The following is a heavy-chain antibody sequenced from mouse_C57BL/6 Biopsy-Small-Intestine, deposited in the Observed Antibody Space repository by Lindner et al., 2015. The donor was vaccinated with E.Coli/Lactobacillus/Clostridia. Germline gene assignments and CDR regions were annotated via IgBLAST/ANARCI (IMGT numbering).Heavy chain of an antibody. J-gene: IGHJ4*01. CDR1: GFTFTSYD. CDR2: MNPSSGNR. V-gene: IGHV1-66*01. Sequence: SVKVSCKASGFTFTSYDIHWVRQATGQGLEWMGWMNPSSGNRGYTQKFQGRVTMTRNTSISTAYMELSSLRSDDTAVYYCARGWNYYNSKLDYWGQGTLVTVSS. CDR3: ARGWNYYNSKLDY. D-gene: IGHD1-1*02.